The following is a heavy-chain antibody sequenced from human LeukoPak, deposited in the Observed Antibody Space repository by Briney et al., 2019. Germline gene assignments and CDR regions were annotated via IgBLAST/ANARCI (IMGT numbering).Heavy chain of an antibody. Sequence: ASVKVSCKASGYTFTSYDINWVRQATGQGLEWMGWMNPNSGNTGYAQKFQGRVTMTRNTSISTAYMELSSLRSEDTAVYYCARGRWLRFLEWLSPYYMDVWGKGTTVTVSS. CDR1: GYTFTSYD. J-gene: IGHJ6*03. V-gene: IGHV1-8*01. CDR3: ARGRWLRFLEWLSPYYMDV. D-gene: IGHD3-3*01. CDR2: MNPNSGNT.